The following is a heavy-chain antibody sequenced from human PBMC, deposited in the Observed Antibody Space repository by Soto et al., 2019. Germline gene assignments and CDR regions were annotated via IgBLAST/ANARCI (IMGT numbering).Heavy chain of an antibody. V-gene: IGHV3-21*01. Sequence: EVQLVESGGGLVKAGGSLRLPCSASGFTFSSYSMNWVRQAPGKGLEWVSSISSGRSYIYYADSVKGRFTISRDNAKNSLYLQMNSLRAEDTAVYYCARDHYDSSGFYNIFFYYYGLDVWGPGTTVTVS. CDR3: ARDHYDSSGFYNIFFYYYGLDV. CDR1: GFTFSSYS. D-gene: IGHD3-22*01. J-gene: IGHJ6*02. CDR2: ISSGRSYI.